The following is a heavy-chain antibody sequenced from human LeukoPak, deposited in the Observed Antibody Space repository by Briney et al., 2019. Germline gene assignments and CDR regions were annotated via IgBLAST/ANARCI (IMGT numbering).Heavy chain of an antibody. D-gene: IGHD6-13*01. J-gene: IGHJ3*02. CDR3: VRELSSSQSDAFDM. Sequence: SETLSLTCTVSGGSISSSSYYWGWIRQPPGKGLEWIGSIYYSGSTYYNPSLKSRVTISVDTSKNQFSLQLISVTPDDTAVYYCVRELSSSQSDAFDMWGQGTMVTVSS. CDR1: GGSISSSSYY. V-gene: IGHV4-39*07. CDR2: IYYSGST.